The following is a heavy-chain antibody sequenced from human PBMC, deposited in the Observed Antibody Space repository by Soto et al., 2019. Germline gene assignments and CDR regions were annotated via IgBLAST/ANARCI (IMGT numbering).Heavy chain of an antibody. Sequence: QVQLVESGGGVVQPGRSLRLSCAASGFTFSSYAMHWVRQAPGKGLEWVAVISYDGSNKYYADSVKGRFTISRDNSKNTLYLQMNSLRAEDTAVYYCARDPNRSGWHIDYWGQGTLVTVSS. CDR3: ARDPNRSGWHIDY. CDR1: GFTFSSYA. D-gene: IGHD6-19*01. V-gene: IGHV3-30-3*01. CDR2: ISYDGSNK. J-gene: IGHJ4*02.